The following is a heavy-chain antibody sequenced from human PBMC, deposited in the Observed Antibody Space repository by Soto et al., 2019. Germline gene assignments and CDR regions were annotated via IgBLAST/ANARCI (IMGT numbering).Heavy chain of an antibody. CDR3: ARRYSSSFDY. CDR1: GGSISSYY. D-gene: IGHD6-13*01. J-gene: IGHJ4*02. V-gene: IGHV4-59*08. CDR2: IYYSGST. Sequence: QVQLQESGPGLVKPSETLSLTCTVSGGSISSYYWSWIRQPPGKGLEWIGYIYYSGSTNYNPSLKSRVTISADTSKNQFSLKLTSVTAADTAVYYCARRYSSSFDYWGQGTLVTVSS.